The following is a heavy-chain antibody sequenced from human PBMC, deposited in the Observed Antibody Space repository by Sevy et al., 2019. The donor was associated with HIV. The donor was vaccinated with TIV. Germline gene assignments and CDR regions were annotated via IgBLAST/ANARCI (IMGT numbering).Heavy chain of an antibody. CDR2: IIPIFGTA. CDR1: GGTFSSYA. CDR3: AGFTYYYDSSGYPLDY. Sequence: ASVKVSCKASGGTFSSYAISWVRQAPGQGLEWMGGIIPIFGTANYAQKFQGRVMITADESTSTAYMELSSLRSEDTAVYYCAGFTYYYDSSGYPLDYWGQGTLVTVSS. V-gene: IGHV1-69*13. J-gene: IGHJ4*02. D-gene: IGHD3-22*01.